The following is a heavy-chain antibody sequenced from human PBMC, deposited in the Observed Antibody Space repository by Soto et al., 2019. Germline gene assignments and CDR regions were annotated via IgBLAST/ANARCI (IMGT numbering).Heavy chain of an antibody. Sequence: SETLSLTCNVSGGPIKTGDYCWNWIRQPPGKGLEWIGYVFYSGATNYSPSLKSRAAISMDTSKNQFSLSLTSVTAADTAVYYCARAGFSYGHLLFWGQGIRVTVSS. V-gene: IGHV4-30-4*01. CDR1: GGPIKTGDYC. CDR2: VFYSGAT. D-gene: IGHD3-10*01. CDR3: ARAGFSYGHLLF. J-gene: IGHJ4*02.